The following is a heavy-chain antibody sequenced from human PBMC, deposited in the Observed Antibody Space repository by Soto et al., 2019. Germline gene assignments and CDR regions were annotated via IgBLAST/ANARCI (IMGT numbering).Heavy chain of an antibody. CDR3: AKGLGELSPESSDY. D-gene: IGHD3-16*02. Sequence: QVQLVESGGGVVQPGRSLRLSCAASGFTFSSYAMHWVRQAPGKGLEWVAVISYDGSDKYYADSVKSRFTISRDNSKNSLHPQMTRLRANEPPVYYCAKGLGELSPESSDYWRQGTLITVAS. CDR1: GFTFSSYA. CDR2: ISYDGSDK. J-gene: IGHJ4*02. V-gene: IGHV3-30*18.